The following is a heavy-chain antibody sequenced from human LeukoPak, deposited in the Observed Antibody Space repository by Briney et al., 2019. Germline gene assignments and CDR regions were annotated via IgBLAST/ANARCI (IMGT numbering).Heavy chain of an antibody. CDR1: GFTFSRYA. D-gene: IGHD2-15*01. Sequence: GGSLRLSCAASGFTFSRYAMSWVRQAPGTGLERVSAISGSGGSTYYADSVKGRFTISRDNSKNTLYLQMNSLRAEDTAVYYCARTASSCSGGSCSYDYWGQGTLVTVSS. CDR2: ISGSGGST. CDR3: ARTASSCSGGSCSYDY. J-gene: IGHJ4*02. V-gene: IGHV3-23*01.